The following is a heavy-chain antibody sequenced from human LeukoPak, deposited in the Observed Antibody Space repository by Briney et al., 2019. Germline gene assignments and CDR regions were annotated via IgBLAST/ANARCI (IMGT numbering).Heavy chain of an antibody. CDR3: ARDLIRGTPRGFDP. J-gene: IGHJ5*02. Sequence: ASVKVSCKASGGTFSSYAISWVRQAPGQGLEWMGWISAYNGNTNYAQKLQGRVTMTTDTSTSTAYMELRSLRSDDTAVYYCARDLIRGTPRGFDPWGQGTLVTVSS. CDR1: GGTFSSYA. V-gene: IGHV1-18*01. D-gene: IGHD3-10*01. CDR2: ISAYNGNT.